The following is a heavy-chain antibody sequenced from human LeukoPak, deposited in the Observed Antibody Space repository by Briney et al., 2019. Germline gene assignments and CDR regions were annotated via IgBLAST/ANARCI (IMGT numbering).Heavy chain of an antibody. J-gene: IGHJ6*03. D-gene: IGHD3-10*01. CDR3: ARRTGYYYGSGSYPNYYMDV. Sequence: SETLSLTCTVSGGSISSYYWSWIRQPPGKGLEWIGYIYTSGSTNYNPSLKSRVTISVDTSKNQFSLKLSSVTAADTAVYYCARRTGYYYGSGSYPNYYMDVWGKGTTVTVSS. CDR2: IYTSGST. V-gene: IGHV4-4*09. CDR1: GGSISSYY.